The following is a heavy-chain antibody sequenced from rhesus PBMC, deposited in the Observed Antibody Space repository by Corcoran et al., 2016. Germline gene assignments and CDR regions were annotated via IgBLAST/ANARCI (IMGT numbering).Heavy chain of an antibody. Sequence: QVQLQQWGEGLVKPSETLSLTCAVYGGSISSNYWSWIRQPPGKWLEWIGYISGSSASTYYNPSLKSRVTISTDTSKNQFSLKLSSVTAAYTAVYYCARGVVNFNWYFDLWGPCTPITISS. CDR1: GGSISSNY. D-gene: IGHD2-21*01. V-gene: IGHV4-165*01. J-gene: IGHJ2*01. CDR3: ARGVVNFNWYFDL. CDR2: ISGSSAST.